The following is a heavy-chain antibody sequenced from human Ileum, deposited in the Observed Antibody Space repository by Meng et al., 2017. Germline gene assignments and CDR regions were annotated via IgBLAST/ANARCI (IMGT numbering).Heavy chain of an antibody. CDR1: GFTFSRYE. D-gene: IGHD3-22*01. CDR3: VRDSYSSAHSDF. Sequence: GSLRLSCAASGFTFSRYEMNWVRQAPGKGLEWVSFISSGGSTKYYADSVRGRFTISRDNAKNSLYLQMNSLRAEDTAVYYCVRDSYSSAHSDFWGQGTLVTVSS. CDR2: ISSGGSTK. V-gene: IGHV3-48*03. J-gene: IGHJ4*02.